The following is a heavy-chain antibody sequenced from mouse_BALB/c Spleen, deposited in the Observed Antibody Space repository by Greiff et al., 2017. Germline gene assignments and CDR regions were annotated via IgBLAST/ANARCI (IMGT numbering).Heavy chain of an antibody. Sequence: DVQLQESGPGLVKPSQSLSLTCTVTGYSITSDYAWNWIRQFPGNKLEWMGYISYSGSTSYNPSLKSRISITRDTSKNQFFLQLNSVTTEDTATYYCARKGYRYDGWYFDVWGAGTTVTVSS. D-gene: IGHD2-14*01. CDR1: GYSITSDYA. J-gene: IGHJ1*01. CDR2: ISYSGST. V-gene: IGHV3-2*02. CDR3: ARKGYRYDGWYFDV.